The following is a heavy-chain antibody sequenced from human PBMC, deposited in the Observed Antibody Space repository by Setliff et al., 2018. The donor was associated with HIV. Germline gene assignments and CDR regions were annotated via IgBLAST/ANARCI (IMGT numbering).Heavy chain of an antibody. CDR3: ARGYEGSSPGGAFDI. V-gene: IGHV4-34*01. Sequence: SETLSLTCAVYGGSFSGYYWSWIRQSPGKGLEWIGEINHSGSANYNPSLKSRVIISVDTSKNQFSVKLTSVTAADTAVYYCARGYEGSSPGGAFDIWGQGTTVTVSS. D-gene: IGHD6-6*01. J-gene: IGHJ3*02. CDR1: GGSFSGYY. CDR2: INHSGSA.